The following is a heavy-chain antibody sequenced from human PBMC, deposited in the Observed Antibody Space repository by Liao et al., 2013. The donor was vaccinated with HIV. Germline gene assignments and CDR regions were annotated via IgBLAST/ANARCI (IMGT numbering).Heavy chain of an antibody. CDR3: ARERIPLKFGYFDL. CDR2: IYYSGNT. J-gene: IGHJ2*01. V-gene: IGHV4-59*01. CDR1: GGSISSYY. D-gene: IGHD2-15*01. Sequence: QVQLQESGPGLVKPSETLSLTCTVSGGSISSYYWSWIRQPPGKGLEWIGYIYYSGNTNYNPSLKSRVTISVDTSKNQFSLKLKSLTAADTAVYYCARERIPLKFGYFDLWGRGTLVAVSS.